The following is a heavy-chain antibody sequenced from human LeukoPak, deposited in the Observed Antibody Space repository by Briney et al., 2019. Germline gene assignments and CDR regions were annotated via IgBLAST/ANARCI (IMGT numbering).Heavy chain of an antibody. CDR2: INHSGSA. Sequence: PSETLSLTCAVSGGSFSGYYWTWIRQPPGKGLEWIGEINHSGSANYNPSLKSRVTISLDTSKNQFSLNLSSVAAADTAVYYCARVGYSSGWYIGYWGQGTLVTVSS. CDR3: ARVGYSSGWYIGY. V-gene: IGHV4-34*01. D-gene: IGHD6-19*01. J-gene: IGHJ4*02. CDR1: GGSFSGYY.